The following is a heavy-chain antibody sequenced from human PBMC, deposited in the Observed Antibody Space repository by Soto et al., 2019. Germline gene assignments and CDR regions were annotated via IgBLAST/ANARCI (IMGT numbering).Heavy chain of an antibody. CDR2: IYYSGST. D-gene: IGHD6-13*01. CDR3: ARSDLAAGHAFDI. V-gene: IGHV4-59*08. Sequence: SETLSLTCTVSGGSISSYYWSWIRQPPGKGLEWIGYIYYSGSTNYNPSLKSRVTISVDTSKNQFSLKLSSVTAADTAVYYCARSDLAAGHAFDIWGQGTMVTVSS. J-gene: IGHJ3*02. CDR1: GGSISSYY.